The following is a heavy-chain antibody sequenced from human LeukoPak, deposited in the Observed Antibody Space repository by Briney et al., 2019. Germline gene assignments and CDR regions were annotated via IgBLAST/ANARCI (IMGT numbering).Heavy chain of an antibody. D-gene: IGHD5-12*01. CDR3: ARGGRYASPIGY. CDR1: GGSISTYY. Sequence: SETLSLTCTLSGGSISTYYWSWIRQPPGKGLEWIGYIYHSGSTNYNPSLKSRVTISVDTSKNQFSLKLSSVTAADTAVYYCARGGRYASPIGYWGQGALVTVSS. J-gene: IGHJ4*02. CDR2: IYHSGST. V-gene: IGHV4-59*01.